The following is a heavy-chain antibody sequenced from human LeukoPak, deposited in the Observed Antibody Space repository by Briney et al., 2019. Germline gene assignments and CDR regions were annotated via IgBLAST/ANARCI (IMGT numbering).Heavy chain of an antibody. V-gene: IGHV4-59*03. Sequence: SETLSLTCTVSGGSIRSYYWTWIRQPPGKGLEWXGYMYYTGSTKYNPSLKSRVSISVDTSKNQFSLTLTSVTAADTAVYYCAAVVVSGTPYFDYWGQGTLVTVSS. CDR1: GGSIRSYY. CDR3: AAVVVSGTPYFDY. D-gene: IGHD2-21*02. J-gene: IGHJ4*02. CDR2: MYYTGST.